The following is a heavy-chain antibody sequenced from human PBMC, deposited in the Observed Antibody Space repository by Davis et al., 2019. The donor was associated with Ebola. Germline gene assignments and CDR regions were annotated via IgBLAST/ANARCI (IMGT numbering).Heavy chain of an antibody. CDR3: AREGFYYDSSGYHRGGFDY. J-gene: IGHJ4*02. CDR1: GGDISGNY. CDR2: IYYSGST. D-gene: IGHD3-22*01. V-gene: IGHV4-59*01. Sequence: SETLSLTCTVSGGDISGNYWSWVRQPPGKGLEWIGYIYYSGSTNYNPSLKSRVTISVDTSKNQFSLKLSSVTAADTAVYYCAREGFYYDSSGYHRGGFDYWGQGTLVTVSS.